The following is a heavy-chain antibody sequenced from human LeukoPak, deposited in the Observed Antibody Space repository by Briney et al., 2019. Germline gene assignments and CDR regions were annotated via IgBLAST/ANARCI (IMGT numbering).Heavy chain of an antibody. CDR2: IYYSGST. CDR3: ARRSMITFGGVIVFDY. J-gene: IGHJ4*02. D-gene: IGHD3-16*02. CDR1: GGSISSSSYY. V-gene: IGHV4-39*01. Sequence: SETLSLTCTVSGGSISSSSYYWGWIRQPPGKGLEWIGSIYYSGSTYYNPSLKSRVTISVDTSKNQFSLKLSSVTAADTAVYYCARRSMITFGGVIVFDYGGQGTLVTVSS.